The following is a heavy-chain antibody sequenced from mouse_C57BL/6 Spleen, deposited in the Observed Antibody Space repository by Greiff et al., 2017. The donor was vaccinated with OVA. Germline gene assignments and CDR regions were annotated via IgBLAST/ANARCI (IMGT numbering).Heavy chain of an antibody. D-gene: IGHD2-1*01. J-gene: IGHJ3*01. V-gene: IGHV14-1*01. CDR3: TTYYGNYVKFAY. Sequence: EVQLQQSGAELVRPGASVKLSCTASGFNIKDYYMHWVKQRPEQGLEWIGRIDPEDGDTEYAPKFQGKATMTADTSSNTAYLQLSSLTSEDTAVYYCTTYYGNYVKFAYWGQGTLVTVSA. CDR1: GFNIKDYY. CDR2: IDPEDGDT.